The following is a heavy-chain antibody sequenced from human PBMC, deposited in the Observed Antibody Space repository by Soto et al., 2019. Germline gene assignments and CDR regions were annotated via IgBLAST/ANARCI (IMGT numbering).Heavy chain of an antibody. CDR1: GFSLSTSGVG. D-gene: IGHD2-2*01. V-gene: IGHV2-5*02. J-gene: IGHJ3*02. Sequence: QITLKESGPTLVKPTQTLTLTCTFSGFSLSTSGVGVGWIRQPPGKALEWLALIYWDDDKRYSPSLKSRLTITKDTSKNQVVLTMTNMDPVDTATYYCAHTRAYCSSTGCYFDAFDIWGQGTMVTVSS. CDR2: IYWDDDK. CDR3: AHTRAYCSSTGCYFDAFDI.